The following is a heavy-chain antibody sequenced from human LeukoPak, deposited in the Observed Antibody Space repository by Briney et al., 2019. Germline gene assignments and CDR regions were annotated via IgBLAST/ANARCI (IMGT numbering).Heavy chain of an antibody. CDR1: GYTFTVYY. J-gene: IGHJ3*02. V-gene: IGHV1-2*02. D-gene: IGHD3-3*01. Sequence: ASVKVSCKASGYTFTVYYMHWVRQPPGQGLELMGWINPNSGGTNYAQKFQSRVTMTRDTSISTAYMELSRLRSDDTAVYYCARGSGVVIAFDIWGQGTMVTVSS. CDR3: ARGSGVVIAFDI. CDR2: INPNSGGT.